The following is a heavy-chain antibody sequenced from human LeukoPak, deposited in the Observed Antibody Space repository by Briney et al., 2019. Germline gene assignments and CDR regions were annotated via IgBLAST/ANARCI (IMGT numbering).Heavy chain of an antibody. CDR1: GGSISGYY. V-gene: IGHV4-59*01. D-gene: IGHD1-7*01. CDR2: IYYSGST. Sequence: SETLSLTCTVSGGSISGYYWSWIRQPPGKGLEWIAYIYYSGSTYYNPSLKSRVTISVDTSKNQFSLNLSSVTAADTAVYYCARVALTGTPDYWGQGTLVTVSS. CDR3: ARVALTGTPDY. J-gene: IGHJ4*02.